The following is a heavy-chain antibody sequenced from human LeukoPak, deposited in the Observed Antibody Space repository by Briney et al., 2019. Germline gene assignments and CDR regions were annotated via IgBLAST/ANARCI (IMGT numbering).Heavy chain of an antibody. Sequence: GASVKVSCKASGGTFSSYAISWVRQAPGQGLEWMGGIIPIFGTANYAQKFQGRVTITADESTSTAYMELSSLRSEDTAVYYCAGVVVVAATPRGWFDPWGQGTLVTVSS. CDR1: GGTFSSYA. CDR2: IIPIFGTA. D-gene: IGHD2-15*01. CDR3: AGVVVVAATPRGWFDP. J-gene: IGHJ5*02. V-gene: IGHV1-69*13.